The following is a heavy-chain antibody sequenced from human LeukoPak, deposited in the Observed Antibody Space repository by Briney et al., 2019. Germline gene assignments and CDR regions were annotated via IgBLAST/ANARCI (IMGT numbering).Heavy chain of an antibody. CDR2: IYYSGST. CDR1: GGSINSYY. J-gene: IGHJ4*02. D-gene: IGHD5-24*01. V-gene: IGHV4-59*01. Sequence: SETLSLTCTVSGGSINSYYWSWIRQPPGKGLEWIGYIYYSGSTNYNPSLKSRVTISVDTSKNQFSLKLSSVTAADTAVYYCARAAREMATTPDLDYWGQGTLVTVSS. CDR3: ARAAREMATTPDLDY.